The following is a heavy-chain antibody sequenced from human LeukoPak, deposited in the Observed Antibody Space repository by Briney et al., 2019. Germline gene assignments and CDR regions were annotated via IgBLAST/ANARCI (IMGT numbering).Heavy chain of an antibody. CDR1: GFTVSSNY. D-gene: IGHD3-9*01. CDR2: INSDSDTV. Sequence: PGGSLRLSCAASGFTVSSNYMSWVRQAPGKGLEWISYINSDSDTVYYSNSVEGRFTISRDNAKNTLYLQMNTLRVEDTAVYYCTRDLMDYDVSTGLHHYYMDVWGQGTTVTVSS. J-gene: IGHJ6*02. V-gene: IGHV3-48*04. CDR3: TRDLMDYDVSTGLHHYYMDV.